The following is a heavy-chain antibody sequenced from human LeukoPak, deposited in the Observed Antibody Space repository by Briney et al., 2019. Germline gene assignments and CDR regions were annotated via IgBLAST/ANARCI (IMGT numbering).Heavy chain of an antibody. CDR1: GGSFSGYY. CDR3: GGGVGTIGMFDP. J-gene: IGHJ5*02. CDR2: IHYTGTT. V-gene: IGHV4-59*01. Sequence: SETLSLTCAVYGGSFSGYYWSWIRQPPGKGLEWIGYIHYTGTTNYNPSLKSRVTISVDTSKTQFSLKLNSVTAADTAVFYCGGGVGTIGMFDPRGQGTLVTVSS. D-gene: IGHD1/OR15-1a*01.